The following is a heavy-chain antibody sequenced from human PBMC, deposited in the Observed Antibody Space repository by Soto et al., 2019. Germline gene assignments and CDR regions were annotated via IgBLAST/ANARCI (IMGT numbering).Heavy chain of an antibody. CDR2: ISYDGSNK. CDR3: AKDRGFWSGYYDPGGAFDI. J-gene: IGHJ3*02. CDR1: GFTFSSYG. D-gene: IGHD3-3*01. V-gene: IGHV3-30*18. Sequence: QVQLVESGGGVVQPGRSLRLSCAASGFTFSSYGMHWVRQAPGKGLEWVAVISYDGSNKYYADSVKGRFTISRDNSKNTLYVQMNSLRAEDTAVYYCAKDRGFWSGYYDPGGAFDIWGQGTMVTVSS.